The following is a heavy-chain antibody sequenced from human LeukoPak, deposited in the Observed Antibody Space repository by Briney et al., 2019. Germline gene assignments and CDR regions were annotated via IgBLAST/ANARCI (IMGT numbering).Heavy chain of an antibody. CDR2: ISYDGSNK. CDR3: ASPSESDSGSYESYYYYGMDV. CDR1: GFTFSSYG. J-gene: IGHJ6*02. D-gene: IGHD1-26*01. Sequence: RSLRLSCAASGFTFSSYGMHWVRQAPGKGLEWVAVISYDGSNKYYADSVKGRFTISRDNSKNTLYLQMNSLRAEDTAVYYCASPSESDSGSYESYYYYGMDVWGQGTTVTVSS. V-gene: IGHV3-30*03.